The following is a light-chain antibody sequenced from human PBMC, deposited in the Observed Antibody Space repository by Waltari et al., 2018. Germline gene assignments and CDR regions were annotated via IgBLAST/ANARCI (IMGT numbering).Light chain of an antibody. CDR2: TNN. J-gene: IGLJ3*02. V-gene: IGLV1-44*01. Sequence: QSVLTQPPSVSGTPGQRVSISCSGSRSNIGSNTVNWYRQLPGTAPKLLIPTNNLRPSGVPDRVSGSKAGTSASLAISGLQPEDEADYYCATWDDSLTGVVFGGGTKLTV. CDR3: ATWDDSLTGVV. CDR1: RSNIGSNT.